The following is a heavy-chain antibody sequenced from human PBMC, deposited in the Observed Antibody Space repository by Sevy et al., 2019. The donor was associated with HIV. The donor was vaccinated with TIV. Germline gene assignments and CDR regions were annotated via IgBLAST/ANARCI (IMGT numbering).Heavy chain of an antibody. CDR3: ARQTYYDILTGYSVDAFDI. CDR2: IYPGDSDT. Sequence: GESLKISCKGSGYSFTSYWIGWVRQMPGKGLEWMGIIYPGDSDTRYSPSFQGQVTISADKSISTAYLQWSSLKASDTAIYYCARQTYYDILTGYSVDAFDIWGQGTMVTVSS. J-gene: IGHJ3*02. D-gene: IGHD3-9*01. CDR1: GYSFTSYW. V-gene: IGHV5-51*01.